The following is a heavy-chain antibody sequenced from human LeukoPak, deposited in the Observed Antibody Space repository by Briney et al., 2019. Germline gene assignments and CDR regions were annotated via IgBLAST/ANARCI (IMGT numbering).Heavy chain of an antibody. V-gene: IGHV1-2*02. Sequence: ASVKVSCKASGYTFTGYYMHWVRQAPGQGLEWMGWINPNSGGTNYAQKFQGRVTMTRDTSISTAYMELSRLRSDDTAVYYCARDRVYYDILTGYYNLRYYYYYYMDVWGKGTTVTVSS. D-gene: IGHD3-9*01. J-gene: IGHJ6*03. CDR1: GYTFTGYY. CDR2: INPNSGGT. CDR3: ARDRVYYDILTGYYNLRYYYYYYMDV.